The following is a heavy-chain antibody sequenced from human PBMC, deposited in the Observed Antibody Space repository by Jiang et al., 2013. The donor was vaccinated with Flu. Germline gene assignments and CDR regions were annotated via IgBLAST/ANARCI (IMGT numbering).Heavy chain of an antibody. Sequence: LLKPSETLSLTCTVSGGSISSSSYYWGWIRQPPGKGLEWIGSIYYSGSTYYNPSLKSRVTISVDTSKNQFSLKLSSVTAADTAVYYCARQGVAGTRFDPWGQGTLVTVSS. D-gene: IGHD6-19*01. V-gene: IGHV4-39*01. CDR2: IYYSGST. CDR3: ARQGVAGTRFDP. J-gene: IGHJ5*02. CDR1: GGSISSSSYY.